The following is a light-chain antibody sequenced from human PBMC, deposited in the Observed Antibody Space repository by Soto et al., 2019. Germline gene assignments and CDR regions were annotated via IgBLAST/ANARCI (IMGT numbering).Light chain of an antibody. V-gene: IGKV3-15*01. Sequence: EIVMTQSPATLSVSPGERATLSCRASQSISSNLAWYQQKPGQAPRLLIYGASTRATGIPATFSGSVAGTEFTLTISSLQSEDFADYYCQQYNNWPFTFGPGTKLDIK. J-gene: IGKJ3*01. CDR3: QQYNNWPFT. CDR1: QSISSN. CDR2: GAS.